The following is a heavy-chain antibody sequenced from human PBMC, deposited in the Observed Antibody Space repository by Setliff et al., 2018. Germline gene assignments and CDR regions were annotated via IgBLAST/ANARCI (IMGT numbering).Heavy chain of an antibody. J-gene: IGHJ6*03. CDR1: GFPFSRYW. CDR3: AKDNAYSSSWYYYYYYMDV. D-gene: IGHD6-13*01. CDR2: IKFDGSST. Sequence: GGSLRLSCAASGFPFSRYWMHWVRQAPGKGLVWVSRIKFDGSSTSYADSVKGRFTISRDNAKNTLYLQMNSLRVEDTAVYYCAKDNAYSSSWYYYYYYMDVWGKGTTVTVSS. V-gene: IGHV3-74*01.